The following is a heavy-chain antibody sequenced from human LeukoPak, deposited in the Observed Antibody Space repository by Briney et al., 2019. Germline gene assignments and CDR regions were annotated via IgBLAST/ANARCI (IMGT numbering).Heavy chain of an antibody. V-gene: IGHV3-30*02. J-gene: IGHJ4*02. Sequence: PGGSLRLSCAASEFTFSSYAMHWVRQAPDKGLEWVAFIRYDGSNTYYADSVKGRFTISRDNSKNTLYLQMNHLRAEDTAVYYCARRGIAVAGPFDYWGQGALVTVSS. CDR2: IRYDGSNT. CDR3: ARRGIAVAGPFDY. CDR1: EFTFSSYA. D-gene: IGHD6-19*01.